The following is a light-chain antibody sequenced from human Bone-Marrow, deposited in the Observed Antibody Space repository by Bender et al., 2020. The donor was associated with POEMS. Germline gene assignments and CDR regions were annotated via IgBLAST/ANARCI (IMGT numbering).Light chain of an antibody. CDR1: NIGTKS. J-gene: IGLJ3*02. CDR2: DNY. Sequence: SYVLTQPPSVSVAPGQTARIACGGNNIGTKSVHWFQQKPGQAPVLVVYDNYGRPSGIPERFSGSNSGDTATLTISRVEAGDEADYYCQVWDNNSDHPVFGGGTKLTVL. V-gene: IGLV3-21*02. CDR3: QVWDNNSDHPV.